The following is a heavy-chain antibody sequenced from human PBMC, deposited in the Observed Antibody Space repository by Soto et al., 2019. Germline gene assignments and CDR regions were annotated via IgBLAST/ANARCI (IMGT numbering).Heavy chain of an antibody. Sequence: EVQLVESGGGLVQPGGSLRLSCAASGFTVSSNSISWVRQAPGKGLEWVSVIYTGGSTDYADSVKGRFTISRDNSGNTLYLQMNSRRAEDTAVYYCARDLYGALDYWGQGTLVTVSS. CDR2: IYTGGST. V-gene: IGHV3-66*01. J-gene: IGHJ4*02. D-gene: IGHD4-17*01. CDR1: GFTVSSNS. CDR3: ARDLYGALDY.